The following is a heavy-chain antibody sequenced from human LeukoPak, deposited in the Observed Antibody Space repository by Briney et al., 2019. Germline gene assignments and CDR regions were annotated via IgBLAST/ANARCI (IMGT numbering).Heavy chain of an antibody. D-gene: IGHD5-24*01. J-gene: IGHJ4*02. CDR1: GVSISGYY. V-gene: IGHV4-59*01. Sequence: MPSETLSLTCTVSGVSISGYYWTWIRQPPGKGLEWIGYIYYTGSTNYNPSLKSRVTISVDTSKNQFSLNLSSVTAADTALYYCARFDRDGYNLDYWGQGTLVTVSS. CDR3: ARFDRDGYNLDY. CDR2: IYYTGST.